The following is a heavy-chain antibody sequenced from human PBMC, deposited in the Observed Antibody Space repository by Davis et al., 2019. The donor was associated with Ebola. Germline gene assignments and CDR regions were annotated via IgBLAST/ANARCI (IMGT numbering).Heavy chain of an antibody. CDR2: INAGNGNT. D-gene: IGHD2-2*01. CDR1: GYTFTSYA. Sequence: AASVTVSCKASGYTFTSYAMHWVRQAPGQRLEWMGWINAGNGNTKYSQKFQGRVTITADKSTSTAYMELSSLRSEDTAVYYCARDEDQLPSYYYYGMDVWGQGTTVTVSS. J-gene: IGHJ6*02. CDR3: ARDEDQLPSYYYYGMDV. V-gene: IGHV1-3*01.